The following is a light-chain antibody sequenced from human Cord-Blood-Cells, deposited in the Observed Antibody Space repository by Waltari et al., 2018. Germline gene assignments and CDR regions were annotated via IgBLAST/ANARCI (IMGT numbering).Light chain of an antibody. CDR3: AAWDDSLNGPV. CDR1: SSNIGSNT. V-gene: IGLV1-44*01. J-gene: IGLJ3*02. Sequence: SVLTQPPSASGTPGQRVTISCSGSSSNIGSNTVNWYQQLPGTAPKLLIYSNNQRPSGGPDRFSGSKSGTSASLAISGLQSEDEAEYYCAAWDDSLNGPVFGGGTKLTVL. CDR2: SNN.